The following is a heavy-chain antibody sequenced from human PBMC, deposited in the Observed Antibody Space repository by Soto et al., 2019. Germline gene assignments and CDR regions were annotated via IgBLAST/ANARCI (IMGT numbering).Heavy chain of an antibody. CDR2: IIPIFGTA. V-gene: IGHV1-69*01. Sequence: QVQLVQSGAEVKKPGSSVKVSCKASGGTFSSYAISWVRQAPGQGLEWMGGIIPIFGTANYAQKFQGRVTITADESTSKDYMELSSLRSEDTAVYYCARGGNRMVWNYAYGMDVWGQGTTVTVSS. J-gene: IGHJ6*02. D-gene: IGHD2-15*01. CDR1: GGTFSSYA. CDR3: ARGGNRMVWNYAYGMDV.